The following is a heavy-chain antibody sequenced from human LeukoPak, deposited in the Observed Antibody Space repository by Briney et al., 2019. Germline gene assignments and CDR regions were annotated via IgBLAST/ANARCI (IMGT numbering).Heavy chain of an antibody. D-gene: IGHD6-19*01. CDR1: GFTFSSYS. CDR3: ARGASVVAGSDNAFDI. CDR2: ISSSSIYI. V-gene: IGHV3-21*01. Sequence: GGSLRLSCAASGFTFSSYSMNWVRQAPGKGLEWVSSISSSSIYIYYADSVKGRFTISRDNAKKSVHLQMNSLRAEDTAVYYCARGASVVAGSDNAFDIWGQGTMVTVSS. J-gene: IGHJ3*02.